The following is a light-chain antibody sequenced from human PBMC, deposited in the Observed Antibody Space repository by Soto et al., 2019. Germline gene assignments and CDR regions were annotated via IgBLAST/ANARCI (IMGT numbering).Light chain of an antibody. CDR2: KAS. J-gene: IGKJ1*01. CDR3: QHYNSYSEA. CDR1: QTISSW. V-gene: IGKV1-5*03. Sequence: DIQMTQSPSTLSGSVGDRVTITCRASQTISSWLAWYQQKQGKAPKXXIYKASTLKSGVPSRFRGSGSGTEFTLTISSLKPDDFATYYCQHYNSYSEAFGQGTKVEIK.